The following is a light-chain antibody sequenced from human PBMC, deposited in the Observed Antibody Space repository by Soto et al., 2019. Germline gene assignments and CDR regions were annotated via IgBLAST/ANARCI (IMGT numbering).Light chain of an antibody. CDR2: YDS. Sequence: SYELTQPPSVSVAPGKTARITCGGNNIGSKSVHWYQQKPGQAPVQVIYYDSDRPSGIPERFSGSNSGNTATLTISRVEAGDEADYYCQVWDSSSDHPVVFGRGTKLTVL. J-gene: IGLJ2*01. V-gene: IGLV3-21*04. CDR3: QVWDSSSDHPVV. CDR1: NIGSKS.